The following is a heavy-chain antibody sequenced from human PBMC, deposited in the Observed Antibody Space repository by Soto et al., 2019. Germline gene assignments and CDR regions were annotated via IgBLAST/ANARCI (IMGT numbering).Heavy chain of an antibody. CDR3: ARGEYYDILPGEPYCTDV. D-gene: IGHD3-9*01. Sequence: LSWAVSQGCLSRSNRWCWVRQPQEKGLEWIGEIYHSGSTNYNPSLKSRVTISVDKSKNQFSLKLSSVTAADTAVYYCARGEYYDILPGEPYCTDVRGQAPTVTVFS. CDR2: IYHSGST. V-gene: IGHV4-4*02. CDR1: QGCLSRSNR. J-gene: IGHJ6*02.